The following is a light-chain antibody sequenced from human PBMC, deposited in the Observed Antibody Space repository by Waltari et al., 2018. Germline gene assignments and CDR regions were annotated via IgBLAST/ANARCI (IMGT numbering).Light chain of an antibody. Sequence: DIQLTQSPSSLSASVGDRVTITCQASQSITNYLNWYQKKPGKAPQLLIYDAASLQSGVPSRFSGSGSGTDFTLSINGLQPEDFAIYFCQQTYTSPQNFGQGTRV. CDR2: DAA. J-gene: IGKJ1*01. V-gene: IGKV1-39*01. CDR1: QSITNY. CDR3: QQTYTSPQN.